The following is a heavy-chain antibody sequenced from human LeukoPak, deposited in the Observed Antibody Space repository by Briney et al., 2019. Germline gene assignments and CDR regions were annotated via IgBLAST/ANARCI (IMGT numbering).Heavy chain of an antibody. CDR3: ARSGYYSYDGFDI. J-gene: IGHJ3*02. V-gene: IGHV3-21*01. CDR2: ISSSSIYI. D-gene: IGHD3-22*01. CDR1: GFTFSNYT. Sequence: GGSLRLSCAASGFTFSNYTMNWVRQAPGKGLEWVSSISSSSIYIYYADSVKGRFTMSRDNAKNSLFLQMNSLRAEDTAVYYCARSGYYSYDGFDIWGQGTMVTVSS.